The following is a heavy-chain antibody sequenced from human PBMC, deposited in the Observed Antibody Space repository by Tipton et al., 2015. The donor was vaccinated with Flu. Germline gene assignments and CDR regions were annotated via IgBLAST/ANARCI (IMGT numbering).Heavy chain of an antibody. V-gene: IGHV1-8*01. D-gene: IGHD3-10*01. CDR2: MNPNSGNT. CDR1: GYTFTSYD. CDR3: ARLRLSGMILWFGEEGFDY. Sequence: QLVQSGAEVKKPGSSVKVSCKASGYTFTSYDINWVRQATGQGLEWMGWMNPNSGNTGYAQKFQGRVTMTRNTSISTAYMELSSLRSEDTAVYYCARLRLSGMILWFGEEGFDYWGQGTLVTVSS. J-gene: IGHJ4*02.